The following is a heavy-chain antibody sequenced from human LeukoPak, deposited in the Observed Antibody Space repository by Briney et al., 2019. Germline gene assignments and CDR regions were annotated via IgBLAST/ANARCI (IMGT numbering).Heavy chain of an antibody. J-gene: IGHJ4*02. CDR2: LNQDGSEK. CDR3: ARAVTSTEGY. V-gene: IGHV3-7*03. CDR1: GFTFSTYW. Sequence: GGSLRLSCAASGFTFSTYWMTWVRQAPGKGLEWVASLNQDGSEKYYVDSVKGRFTISKDNAQKSLYLEMKSLSAKDTAVYYCARAVTSTEGYWGQGTLVTVSS.